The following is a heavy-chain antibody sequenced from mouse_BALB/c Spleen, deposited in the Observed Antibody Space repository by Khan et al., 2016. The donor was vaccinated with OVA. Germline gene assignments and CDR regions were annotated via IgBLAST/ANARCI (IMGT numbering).Heavy chain of an antibody. V-gene: IGHV3-2*02. CDR3: ARGNYYGYAMDY. Sequence: EVKLLESGPDLVKPSQSLSLTCTVTGYSITSNYAWNWIRQFPGNKLEWMGYISYSDSTSYNPPLKSRISITRDTSKNQFFLQLNSVTTEDTATYYCARGNYYGYAMDYWGQGTSVTVSS. CDR1: GYSITSNYA. D-gene: IGHD1-1*01. J-gene: IGHJ4*01. CDR2: ISYSDST.